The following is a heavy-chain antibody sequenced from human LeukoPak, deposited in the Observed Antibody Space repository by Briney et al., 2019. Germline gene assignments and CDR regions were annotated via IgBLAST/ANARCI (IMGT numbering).Heavy chain of an antibody. Sequence: SVKVSCKASGGTFSSYAISWVRQAPGQGLEWMGRIIPIFGTANYAQKFQGRVTVTTDESTSTAYMELSSLRSEDTAVYYCASSEAEMATILYAFDIWGQGTMVTVSS. CDR1: GGTFSSYA. D-gene: IGHD5-24*01. J-gene: IGHJ3*02. CDR3: ASSEAEMATILYAFDI. CDR2: IIPIFGTA. V-gene: IGHV1-69*05.